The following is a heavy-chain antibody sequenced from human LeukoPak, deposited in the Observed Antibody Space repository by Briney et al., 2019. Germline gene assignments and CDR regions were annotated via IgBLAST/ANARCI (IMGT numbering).Heavy chain of an antibody. Sequence: PGGSLRLPCAASGFTFSNFWMIWVRQAPGKGLEWVANIKEDGSVKNYVDSVKGRFTISRDNAKNSLFLQMNSLRAEDTAVYYCARERYGNYNWGQGTLVTVSS. CDR3: ARERYGNYN. D-gene: IGHD4-11*01. CDR1: GFTFSNFW. V-gene: IGHV3-7*03. J-gene: IGHJ4*02. CDR2: IKEDGSVK.